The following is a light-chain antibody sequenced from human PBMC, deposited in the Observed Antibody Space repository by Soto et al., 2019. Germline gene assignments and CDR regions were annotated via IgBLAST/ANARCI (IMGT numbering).Light chain of an antibody. CDR1: QSVGGS. J-gene: IGKJ3*01. CDR2: HTS. CDR3: QQYNNWPQT. Sequence: ETVLTQSPGTLSLSPGERATLSCRASQSVGGSSLAWYQQRPGQAPRLLIYHTSNRATGIPARFSGSGSGTEFTLTISSLQSEDFAVYYCQQYNNWPQTFGPGTKVDIK. V-gene: IGKV3D-15*01.